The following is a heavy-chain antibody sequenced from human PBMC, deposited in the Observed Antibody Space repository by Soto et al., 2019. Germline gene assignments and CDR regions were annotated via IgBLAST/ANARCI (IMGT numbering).Heavy chain of an antibody. V-gene: IGHV1-3*01. Sequence: GASVKVSCKASGYTFTSYAMHWVRQAPGQRHEWMGWIIAVNGKTNYAQKYQGRVTITTDESTSTAYMELSSLRSEDTALYYCARIKYSSSYKFSGFDYWGQGTLVTVSS. CDR1: GYTFTSYA. CDR2: IIAVNGKT. D-gene: IGHD6-13*01. J-gene: IGHJ4*02. CDR3: ARIKYSSSYKFSGFDY.